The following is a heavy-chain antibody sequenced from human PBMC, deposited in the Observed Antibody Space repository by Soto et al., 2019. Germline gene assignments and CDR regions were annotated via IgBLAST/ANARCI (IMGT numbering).Heavy chain of an antibody. Sequence: SETLSLTCTVSGGSLSSFYWIWIRQPAGKGLEWIGRMYTTGSTNYNPSLKSRVTMSVDTSKNHFSLTLTSVTAADTAVYYCMIEYDGYPKYWGQGTLVTVSS. CDR1: GGSLSSFY. CDR2: MYTTGST. V-gene: IGHV4-4*07. D-gene: IGHD5-18*01. J-gene: IGHJ4*02. CDR3: MIEYDGYPKY.